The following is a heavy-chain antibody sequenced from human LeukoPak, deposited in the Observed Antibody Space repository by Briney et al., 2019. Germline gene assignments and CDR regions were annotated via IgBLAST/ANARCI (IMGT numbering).Heavy chain of an antibody. CDR1: GFTFSSYS. Sequence: GGSLRLSCAASGFTFSSYSMNWVRQAPGKGLEWVSYISSSSSTIYYADSVKGRFTISRDNAKNSLYLQMNSLRAEDTAVYYCASSSGPSVDYWGQGTLVTVSS. J-gene: IGHJ4*02. V-gene: IGHV3-48*04. CDR3: ASSSGPSVDY. CDR2: ISSSSSTI. D-gene: IGHD6-6*01.